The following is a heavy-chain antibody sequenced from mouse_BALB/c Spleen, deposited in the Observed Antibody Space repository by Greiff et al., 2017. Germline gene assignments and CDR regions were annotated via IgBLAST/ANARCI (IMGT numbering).Heavy chain of an antibody. CDR3: ARDEGAGTFAY. V-gene: IGHV7-3*02. CDR1: GFTFTDYY. CDR2: IRNKANGYTT. Sequence: EVKLVESGGGLVQPGGSLRISCATSGFTFTDYYMSWVRQPPGKALEWLGFIRNKANGYTTEYSASVKGRFTISRDNSQSILYLQMNTLRAEDSATYYCARDEGAGTFAYWGQGTLVTVSA. D-gene: IGHD4-1*01. J-gene: IGHJ3*01.